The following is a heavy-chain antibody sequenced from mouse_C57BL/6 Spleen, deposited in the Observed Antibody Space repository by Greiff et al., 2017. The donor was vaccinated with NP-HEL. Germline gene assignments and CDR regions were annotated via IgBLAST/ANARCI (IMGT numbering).Heavy chain of an antibody. J-gene: IGHJ4*01. CDR3: ARRDSNYPYYAMDY. CDR2: INPNYGTT. D-gene: IGHD2-5*01. CDR1: GYSFTDYN. V-gene: IGHV1-39*01. Sequence: VQLQQSGPELVKPGASVKISCKASGYSFTDYNMNWVKQSNGKSLEWIGVINPNYGTTSYNQKFKGKATLTVDQSSSTAYMPLNSLTSEDSAVYSCARRDSNYPYYAMDYWGQGTSVTVSS.